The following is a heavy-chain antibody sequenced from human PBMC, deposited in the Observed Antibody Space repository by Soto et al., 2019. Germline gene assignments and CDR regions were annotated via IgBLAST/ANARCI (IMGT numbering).Heavy chain of an antibody. V-gene: IGHV1-8*01. CDR2: MNPNSGNT. CDR1: GYTFTSYD. CDR3: ALTGTTRDYYYYYMDV. D-gene: IGHD1-7*01. Sequence: ASVKVSCKASGYTFTSYDINWVRQATGQGLEWMGWMNPNSGNTGYAQKFQGRVTMTRNTSISTAYMELSSLRSEDTAVYYCALTGTTRDYYYYYMDVWGKGTTVTVSS. J-gene: IGHJ6*03.